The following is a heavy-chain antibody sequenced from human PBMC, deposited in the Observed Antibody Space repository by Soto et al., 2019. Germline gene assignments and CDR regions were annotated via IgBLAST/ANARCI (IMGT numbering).Heavy chain of an antibody. J-gene: IGHJ6*03. V-gene: IGHV5-51*01. CDR3: AKKRTRSHYYDMDV. Sequence: PGESLKISCEGSGYSFTTYWIAWVRQMPGKGLEWMGIIYPGDSGTRYSPSFQGQVTISADKSISTAYLQWSSLKASDSAMYYCAKKRTRSHYYDMDVGGKGTTVPV. CDR1: GYSFTTYW. D-gene: IGHD4-17*01. CDR2: IYPGDSGT.